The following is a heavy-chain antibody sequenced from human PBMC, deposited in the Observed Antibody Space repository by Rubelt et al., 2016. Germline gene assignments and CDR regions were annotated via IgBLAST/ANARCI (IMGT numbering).Heavy chain of an antibody. CDR1: GGSFSGYY. J-gene: IGHJ4*02. Sequence: QVQLQQWGAGLLKPSETLSLTCAVYGGSFSGYYWSWIRQPPGKGLEWIGELNHSGSTNYNPSLKGRCTISGDTSKNQLSLKLSSVTAADTAVYYCARLQILTGYFYFDYWGQGTLVTVSS. CDR2: LNHSGST. V-gene: IGHV4-34*01. D-gene: IGHD3-9*01. CDR3: ARLQILTGYFYFDY.